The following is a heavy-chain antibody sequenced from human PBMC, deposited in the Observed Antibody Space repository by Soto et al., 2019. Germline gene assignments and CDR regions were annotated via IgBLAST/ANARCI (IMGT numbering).Heavy chain of an antibody. D-gene: IGHD2-21*02. J-gene: IGHJ5*02. CDR3: ARLQLGGDRMLNWFDP. CDR2: INVYNGDR. CDR1: GYIFTKYG. V-gene: IGHV1-18*01. Sequence: QVQVVQSGPELKKPGASVKVSCKAQGYIFTKYGIGWVRQAPGHGLEWRGLINVYNGDRKVAQKFQDRVSMTTDKATDTAYMELKSLRSGDTAVYYCARLQLGGDRMLNWFDPWGQGTLVTVSS.